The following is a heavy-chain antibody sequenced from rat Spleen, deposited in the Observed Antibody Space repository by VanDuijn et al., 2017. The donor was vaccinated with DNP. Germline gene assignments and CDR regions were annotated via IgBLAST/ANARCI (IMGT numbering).Heavy chain of an antibody. CDR3: STADYSSY. D-gene: IGHD1-2*01. V-gene: IGHV5S10*01. J-gene: IGHJ3*01. CDR2: IIYDSSDT. Sequence: EVQLVESGGGLVQPGSSLKLSCVVSGFTFSDYNMAWVRQAPKKGLEWVATIIYDSSDTYYGDSVKGRFTVSRDNARNTLYLQMDNQRSEDTATYYCSTADYSSYWGQGTLVTVSS. CDR1: GFTFSDYN.